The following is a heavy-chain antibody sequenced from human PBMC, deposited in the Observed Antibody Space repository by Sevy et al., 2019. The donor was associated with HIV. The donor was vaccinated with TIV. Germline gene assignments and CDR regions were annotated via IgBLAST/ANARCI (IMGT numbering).Heavy chain of an antibody. CDR3: AKAARYSSVWYSTGEPFDY. V-gene: IGHV3-23*01. D-gene: IGHD6-13*01. Sequence: GGSLRLSCAASGFKFDNYDFSWVRQAPGKGLEWVSGFSGTDGSGTDGTTYYTDSVKGRFIISRDNSKNTLYLEMNSLRVADTAVYYCAKAARYSSVWYSTGEPFDYWGQGTLVTVSS. CDR1: GFKFDNYD. CDR2: FSGTDGSGTDGTT. J-gene: IGHJ4*02.